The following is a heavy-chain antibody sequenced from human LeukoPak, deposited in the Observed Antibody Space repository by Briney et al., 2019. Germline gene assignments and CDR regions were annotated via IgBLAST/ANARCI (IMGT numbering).Heavy chain of an antibody. J-gene: IGHJ6*03. V-gene: IGHV6-1*01. CDR2: TSYRSKWYN. D-gene: IGHD1-26*01. Sequence: SQTLSLTCAISGDSVSTNSVAWNWIRQSPSRGLEWLGRTSYRSKWYNDYAVSVKSRITITPDTSKNQFSLQLNSVTAADTAVYYCAREGGYYYYYMDVWGRGTTVTVSS. CDR3: AREGGYYYYYMDV. CDR1: GDSVSTNSVA.